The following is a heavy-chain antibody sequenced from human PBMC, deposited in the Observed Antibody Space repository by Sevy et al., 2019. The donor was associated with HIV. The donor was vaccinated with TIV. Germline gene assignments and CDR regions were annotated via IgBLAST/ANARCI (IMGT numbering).Heavy chain of an antibody. D-gene: IGHD3-10*01. J-gene: IGHJ3*01. V-gene: IGHV3-30*02. CDR2: IRYDGSTK. CDR1: GFTFSRYG. Sequence: GGSLRLSCAASGFTFSRYGMHWVRQAPGKGLEWVAFIRYDGSTKYYAESVKGRFIISRDNSKDTLYLQMKSLRGDDTVLYYCAKGLGMVQGALLSDDVWGQGTMVTVSS. CDR3: AKGLGMVQGALLSDDV.